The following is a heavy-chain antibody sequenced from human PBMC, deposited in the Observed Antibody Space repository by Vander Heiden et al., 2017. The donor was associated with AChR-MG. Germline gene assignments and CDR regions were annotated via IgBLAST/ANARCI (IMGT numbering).Heavy chain of an antibody. CDR3: AHMVYNWNRFDY. CDR2: IYWDDDK. J-gene: IGHJ4*02. Sequence: QITLKESGPTLVKPTQTLTLTCTFSGFSLSTSGVGVGWIRQPPGKALEWLALIYWDDDKRYSSALKSRLTITKDTSKKKVVLTMTNMDPVDTATYYYAHMVYNWNRFDYWGQGTLVTVSS. V-gene: IGHV2-5*02. D-gene: IGHD1-20*01. CDR1: GFSLSTSGVG.